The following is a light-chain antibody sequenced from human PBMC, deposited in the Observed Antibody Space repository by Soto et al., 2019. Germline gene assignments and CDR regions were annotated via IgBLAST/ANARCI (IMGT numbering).Light chain of an antibody. CDR3: CSYAGGRSPYV. J-gene: IGLJ1*01. CDR1: TSDVGSYDL. V-gene: IGLV2-23*02. Sequence: QSVLTQPASVSGSPGQSITISCTGTTSDVGSYDLVSWYQQHPGKAPKIMIYEVNKRPSGDSNRFSGSKSGNTASLTISGLQAEDEADYYCCSYAGGRSPYVFGTGTKVTVL. CDR2: EVN.